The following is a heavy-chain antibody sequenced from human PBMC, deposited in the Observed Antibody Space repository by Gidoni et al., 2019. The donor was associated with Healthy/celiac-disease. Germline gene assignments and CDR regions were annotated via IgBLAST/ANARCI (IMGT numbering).Heavy chain of an antibody. D-gene: IGHD4-17*01. V-gene: IGHV3-74*01. Sequence: EVQLVESGGGLVQPGGSLRLSCAASGFTFSSYWMHWVRQAPGKGLVWVSRMKWDGSITIYADSVKGRFTISRDNAKNTLYLQMNSLRAEDTAVYYCAREWTTVYYDYGMDVWGQGTTVTVSS. J-gene: IGHJ6*02. CDR3: AREWTTVYYDYGMDV. CDR2: MKWDGSIT. CDR1: GFTFSSYW.